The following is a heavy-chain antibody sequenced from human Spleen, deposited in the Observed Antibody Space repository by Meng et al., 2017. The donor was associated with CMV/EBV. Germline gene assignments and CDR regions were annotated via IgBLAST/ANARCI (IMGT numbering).Heavy chain of an antibody. CDR1: FTGYY. Sequence: FTGYYMHWVRQAPGQGREWMGWINPDSGGTNYAQKFQGRVTMTRDTSISTAYMELSRLRSDDTALYYCASEQDHYSDTSDYYNWFDPWGQGTLVTVSS. V-gene: IGHV1-2*02. J-gene: IGHJ5*02. CDR3: ASEQDHYSDTSDYYNWFDP. D-gene: IGHD3-22*01. CDR2: INPDSGGT.